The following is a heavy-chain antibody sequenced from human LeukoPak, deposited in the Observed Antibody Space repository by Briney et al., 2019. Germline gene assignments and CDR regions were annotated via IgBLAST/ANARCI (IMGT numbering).Heavy chain of an antibody. CDR1: GYTLTELS. CDR2: IKQDGSEK. CDR3: ARVDGRYYYYYGMDV. D-gene: IGHD6-19*01. Sequence: SCKVSGYTLTELSMHWVRQAPGKGLEWVANIKQDGSEKSYVDSVKGRFTISRDNAKNSLYLQMNSLRAEDTAVYYCARVDGRYYYYYGMDVWGHGTTVTVSS. V-gene: IGHV3-7*01. J-gene: IGHJ6*02.